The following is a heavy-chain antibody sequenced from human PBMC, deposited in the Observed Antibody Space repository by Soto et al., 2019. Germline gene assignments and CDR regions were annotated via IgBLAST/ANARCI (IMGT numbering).Heavy chain of an antibody. CDR1: GGTFSSYA. Sequence: SVKVSCKASGGTFSSYAISWVRQAPGQGLEWMGGIIPIFGTANYAQKFQGRVTITADESTSTAYMELSSLRSEDTAVYYCARTGYCGGDCYPYYFDYWGQGTLVTVSS. D-gene: IGHD2-21*02. CDR3: ARTGYCGGDCYPYYFDY. V-gene: IGHV1-69*13. CDR2: IIPIFGTA. J-gene: IGHJ4*02.